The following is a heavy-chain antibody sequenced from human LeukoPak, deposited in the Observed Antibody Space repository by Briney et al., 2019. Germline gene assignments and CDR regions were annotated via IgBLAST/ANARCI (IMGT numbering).Heavy chain of an antibody. Sequence: SETLSLTCTVSGGSISLYNWSWIRQPPGKGLEWIGYFYDTRSPKYNPSLERRVTISVDMSRNQFSLNLTSVTAADTAVYYCARGRGSLTYWGQGTLATVSS. CDR2: FYDTRSP. CDR3: ARGRGSLTY. V-gene: IGHV4-59*01. D-gene: IGHD3-10*01. CDR1: GGSISLYN. J-gene: IGHJ4*02.